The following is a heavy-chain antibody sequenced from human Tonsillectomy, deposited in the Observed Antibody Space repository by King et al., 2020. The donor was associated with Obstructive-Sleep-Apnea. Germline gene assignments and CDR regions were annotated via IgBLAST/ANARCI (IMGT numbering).Heavy chain of an antibody. CDR1: GGSISSYY. V-gene: IGHV4-59*01. J-gene: IGHJ1*01. CDR2: IYYSGST. CDR3: ARNSQQVVSVEYFQH. Sequence: VQLQESGPGLVKPSETLSLICTVSGGSISSYYWSWIRQPPGKGLEWIGYIYYSGSTNYNHSLKSRVTISVDTSKNQFSLKLGSVTAADTAVYYCARNSQQVVSVEYFQHWGQGTLVTVAS. D-gene: IGHD6-13*01.